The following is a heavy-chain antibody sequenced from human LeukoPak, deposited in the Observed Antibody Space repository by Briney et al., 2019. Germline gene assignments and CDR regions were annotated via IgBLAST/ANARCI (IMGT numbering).Heavy chain of an antibody. Sequence: GESLKISCKGSGYSFTSYWISWVRQMPGKGLEWMGRIDPSDSYTNYSPSFRGHVTISADKSISTAYLQWSSLKASDTAMYYCAGHAPPASPLDYWGQGTLVTVSS. CDR2: IDPSDSYT. V-gene: IGHV5-10-1*01. CDR3: AGHAPPASPLDY. J-gene: IGHJ4*02. D-gene: IGHD2-2*01. CDR1: GYSFTSYW.